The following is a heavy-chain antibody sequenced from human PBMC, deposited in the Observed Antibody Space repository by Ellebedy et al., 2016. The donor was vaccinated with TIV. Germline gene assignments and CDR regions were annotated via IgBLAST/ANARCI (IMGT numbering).Heavy chain of an antibody. V-gene: IGHV3-7*03. Sequence: TWIRQAPGKGLEWVANINQVGSETYYVDSVKGRFTISRDNANNSVHLQMKSLRAEDTAVYFCARVVNGDYFFDYWGQGTLVTVSS. CDR2: INQVGSET. D-gene: IGHD4-17*01. CDR3: ARVVNGDYFFDY. J-gene: IGHJ4*02.